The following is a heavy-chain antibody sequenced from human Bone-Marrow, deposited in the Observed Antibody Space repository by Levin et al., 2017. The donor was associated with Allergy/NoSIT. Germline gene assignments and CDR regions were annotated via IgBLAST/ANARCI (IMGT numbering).Heavy chain of an antibody. D-gene: IGHD4-17*01. J-gene: IGHJ4*02. CDR2: IYHGGRT. V-gene: IGHV4-4*02. Sequence: PGGSLRLSCTVSGGSFSSSTRWCWVRQSPGKGLELIGEIYHGGRTNYNPSLKSRFSISVDNSKNQFSLQLSSVTAADTAVYYCARDPLDYGTNAGNYWGQGTVVTVSS. CDR3: ARDPLDYGTNAGNY. CDR1: GGSFSSSTR.